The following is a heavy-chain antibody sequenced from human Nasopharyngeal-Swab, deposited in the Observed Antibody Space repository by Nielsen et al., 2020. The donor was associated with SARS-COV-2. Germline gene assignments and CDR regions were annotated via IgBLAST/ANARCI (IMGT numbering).Heavy chain of an antibody. CDR3: ARVSIFGPIYGMDV. V-gene: IGHV4-4*02. CDR1: GGSISSRNW. CDR2: IYHSGST. D-gene: IGHD3-3*01. J-gene: IGHJ6*02. Sequence: SETLSLTCAVSGGSISSRNWWSWVRQPPGKGLEWIGEIYHSGSTNYNPSLKSRVTISVDKSKNQFSLKLSSVTAADTAVYYCARVSIFGPIYGMDVWGQGTTVTVSS.